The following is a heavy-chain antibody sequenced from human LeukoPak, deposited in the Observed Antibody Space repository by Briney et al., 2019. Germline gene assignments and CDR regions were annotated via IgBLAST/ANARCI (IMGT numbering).Heavy chain of an antibody. CDR2: IYYSGST. D-gene: IGHD6-19*01. CDR1: GGSISSYY. J-gene: IGHJ3*02. Sequence: PSETLSLTCTVSGGSISSYYWSWIRQPPGKGLEWIGYIYYSGSTNYNPSLKSRVTISVDTSKNQFSLKLSSVTAADAAVYYCARGVIAVAGSVDAFDIWGQGTMVTVSS. CDR3: ARGVIAVAGSVDAFDI. V-gene: IGHV4-59*01.